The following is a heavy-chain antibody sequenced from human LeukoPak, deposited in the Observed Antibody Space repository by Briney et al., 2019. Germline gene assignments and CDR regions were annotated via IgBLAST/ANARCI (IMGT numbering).Heavy chain of an antibody. CDR3: ARDLVREYSYGY. J-gene: IGHJ4*02. CDR1: GFTVSSNY. CDR2: IYSGGST. Sequence: GGSLRLSCAASGFTVSSNYMSWVRQAPGKGLEWVSVIYSGGSTYYADSVKGRFTISRDNSKNTLYLQMNSLRAEDTAVYYCARDLVREYSYGYGGRGPLVTVPS. V-gene: IGHV3-53*01. D-gene: IGHD5-18*01.